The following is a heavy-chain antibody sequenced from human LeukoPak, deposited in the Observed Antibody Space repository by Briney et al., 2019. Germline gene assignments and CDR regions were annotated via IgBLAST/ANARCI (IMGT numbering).Heavy chain of an antibody. CDR1: GFTFTNAW. J-gene: IGHJ4*02. D-gene: IGHD2-2*02. V-gene: IGHV3-15*01. Sequence: GGSLRLSRAPSGFTFTNAWMSCVRQAPGTGLEWVGRIKSKAYGGATDYAALVKGRFTISRDDSKNTLYLQMNGLKAEDTAVYYCTSGGDCSRTSCYTDWGQGTLVTVSS. CDR2: IKSKAYGGAT. CDR3: TSGGDCSRTSCYTD.